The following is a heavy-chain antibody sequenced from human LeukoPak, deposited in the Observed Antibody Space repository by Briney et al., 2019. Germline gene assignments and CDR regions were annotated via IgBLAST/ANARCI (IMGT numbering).Heavy chain of an antibody. CDR3: ARDGGSGWSSAFLDH. CDR1: GFTFSSYG. CDR2: IRYDGSNK. V-gene: IGHV3-30*02. Sequence: GGSLRLSCAASGFTFSSYGMHCVRQAPGKGLEWVAFIRYDGSNKYYADSVKGRFTISRDDSKNILFLQMRGLRADDTAVYYCARDGGSGWSSAFLDHWGQGTLVRVSS. J-gene: IGHJ4*02. D-gene: IGHD6-19*01.